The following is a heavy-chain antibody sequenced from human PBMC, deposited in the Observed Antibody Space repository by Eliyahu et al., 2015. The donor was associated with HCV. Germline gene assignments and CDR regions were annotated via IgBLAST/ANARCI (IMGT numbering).Heavy chain of an antibody. J-gene: IGHJ4*02. Sequence: EVQLVESGGGLIQPGGSLRLSCAASGFIVSSNYMNWVRQAPGKGLEWVSVIYSGGDTNYADSVKGRFTISRDNSKNTLYLQMNNLRGEDTSVYYCARNYGRIWGQGTPVTVSS. CDR1: GFIVSSNY. D-gene: IGHD3-16*01. V-gene: IGHV3-53*01. CDR3: ARNYGRI. CDR2: IYSGGDT.